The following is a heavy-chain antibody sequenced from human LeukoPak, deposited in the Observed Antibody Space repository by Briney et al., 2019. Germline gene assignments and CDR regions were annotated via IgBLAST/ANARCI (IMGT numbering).Heavy chain of an antibody. CDR3: ARVSIDSSGWGFDY. V-gene: IGHV4-30-4*08. Sequence: ASETLSLTCTVSGGSISSYYWSWIRQPPGKGLEWIGYIYYSGSTYYNPSLKSRVTISVDTSKNQFSLKLSSVTAADTAVYYCARVSIDSSGWGFDYWGQGTLVTVSS. D-gene: IGHD6-19*01. CDR1: GGSISSYY. CDR2: IYYSGST. J-gene: IGHJ4*02.